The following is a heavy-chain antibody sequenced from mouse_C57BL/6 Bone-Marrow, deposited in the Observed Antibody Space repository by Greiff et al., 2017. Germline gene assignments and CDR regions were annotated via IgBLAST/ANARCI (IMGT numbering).Heavy chain of an antibody. CDR3: ARSPRDAMDF. CDR2: IYPGDGDT. Sequence: QVQLQPSGAELVKPGASVKISCKASGYAFSSSWMNWVKQRPGKGLEWIGQIYPGDGDTNYNGKFKGKATLTADKSSSTAYMQLSSLTSEDAAVYFCARSPRDAMDFWGKGTSVTVSS. CDR1: GYAFSSSW. V-gene: IGHV1-80*01. J-gene: IGHJ4*01.